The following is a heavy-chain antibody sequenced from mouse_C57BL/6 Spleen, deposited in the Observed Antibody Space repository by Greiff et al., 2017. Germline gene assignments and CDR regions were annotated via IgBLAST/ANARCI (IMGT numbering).Heavy chain of an antibody. D-gene: IGHD2-3*01. CDR3: ARRDGYYPFDY. Sequence: EVKLVESGGGLVKPGGSLKLSCAASGFTFSSYAMSWVSQTPGKRLEWVATISDGGSYTYYPDNVKGRFTISRDNAKNNLYLQMSNLKSEDSAMYYCARRDGYYPFDYWGQGTTLTVSS. J-gene: IGHJ2*01. V-gene: IGHV5-4*03. CDR1: GFTFSSYA. CDR2: ISDGGSYT.